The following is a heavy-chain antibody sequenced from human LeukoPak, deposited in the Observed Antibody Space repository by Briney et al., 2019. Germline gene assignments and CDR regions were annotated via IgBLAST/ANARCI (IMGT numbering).Heavy chain of an antibody. Sequence: PGGSLRVSCAAPGFTFADYAMHWVRQAPGKGLERVSGISWNSGSIGYADSVKGRFTISRDNAKNSLYLQMNSLRAEDMALYYCAKELRSSGYEYAFDIWGQGTMVTVSS. D-gene: IGHD6-19*01. J-gene: IGHJ3*02. CDR2: ISWNSGSI. CDR3: AKELRSSGYEYAFDI. V-gene: IGHV3-9*03. CDR1: GFTFADYA.